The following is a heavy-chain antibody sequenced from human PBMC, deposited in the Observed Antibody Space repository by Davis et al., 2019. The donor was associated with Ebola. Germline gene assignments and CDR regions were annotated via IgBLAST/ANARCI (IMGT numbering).Heavy chain of an antibody. CDR3: ARVGPPARGLLFDY. J-gene: IGHJ4*02. CDR1: GGSVSSGGYY. CDR2: IYYSGST. D-gene: IGHD2-2*01. Sequence: PSETLSLTCTVSGGSVSSGGYYWSWIRQPPGKGLEWIGYIYYSGSTYHNPSLESRVTLSVDTSKNQFSLKLTSVSAADTAVYYCARVGPPARGLLFDYWGQGTLVTVSS. V-gene: IGHV4-30-4*01.